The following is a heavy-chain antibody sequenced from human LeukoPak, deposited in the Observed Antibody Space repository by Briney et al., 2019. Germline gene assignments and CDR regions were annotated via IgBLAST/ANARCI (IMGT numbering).Heavy chain of an antibody. J-gene: IGHJ4*02. Sequence: PPETLSLTCTVSGVSISGHYWTWIRQPPAKGLGWIGYIYYSGSTSYNPSLKSRVTMSLDTSKNQFSLKLSSVTAAATAVYYCARTTGYSSSWHDYWGQGILVTISS. CDR2: IYYSGST. V-gene: IGHV4-59*11. D-gene: IGHD6-13*01. CDR1: GVSISGHY. CDR3: ARTTGYSSSWHDY.